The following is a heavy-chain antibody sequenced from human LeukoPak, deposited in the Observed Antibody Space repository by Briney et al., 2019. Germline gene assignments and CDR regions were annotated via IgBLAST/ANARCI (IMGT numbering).Heavy chain of an antibody. D-gene: IGHD3-10*01. J-gene: IGHJ4*02. Sequence: GGSLRLSCVASGFVFSDYTMTWVRQAPGRGLEGVSSISATTKYITYADSMRGRFTISRDNAMNSVYLQMSSLRAEDTAVYYCARVGTAPITLLPHFDYWGQGALVTVSS. CDR3: ARVGTAPITLLPHFDY. CDR2: ISATTKYI. V-gene: IGHV3-21*01. CDR1: GFVFSDYT.